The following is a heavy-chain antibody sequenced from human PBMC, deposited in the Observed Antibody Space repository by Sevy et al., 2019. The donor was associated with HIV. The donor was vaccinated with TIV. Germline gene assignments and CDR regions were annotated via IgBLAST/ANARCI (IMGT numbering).Heavy chain of an antibody. CDR3: ARDKLLPVMVSMVRGALSYYFDY. Sequence: GGSLRLSCAASGFTFSDYGMHWVRQTPGKGLEWVAVIWYDGSTKYYADSVKGRFTTARDNSKNTLYLQMNSLRAEDTAGYYCARDKLLPVMVSMVRGALSYYFDYWGQGTLVTVSS. V-gene: IGHV3-33*01. CDR1: GFTFSDYG. D-gene: IGHD3-10*01. CDR2: IWYDGSTK. J-gene: IGHJ4*02.